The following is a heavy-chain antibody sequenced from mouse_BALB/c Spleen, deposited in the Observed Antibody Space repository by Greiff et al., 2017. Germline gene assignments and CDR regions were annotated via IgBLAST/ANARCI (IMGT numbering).Heavy chain of an antibody. D-gene: IGHD2-3*01. CDR2: INPSNGGT. CDR1: GYTFTSYY. CDR3: TRGDGYYKSYCDY. V-gene: IGHV1S81*02. Sequence: VQLQQSGAELVKPGASVKLSCKASGYTFTSYYMYWVKQRPGQGLEWIGEINPSNGGTNFNEKFKSKATLTVDKSSSTAYMQLSSLTSEDSAVYYCTRGDGYYKSYCDYWGQGTTLTVSS. J-gene: IGHJ2*01.